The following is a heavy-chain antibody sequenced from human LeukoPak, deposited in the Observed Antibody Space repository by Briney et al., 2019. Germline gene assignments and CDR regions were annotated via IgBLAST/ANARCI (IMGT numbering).Heavy chain of an antibody. CDR1: GYTSINYG. Sequence: ASVKVSCKSSGYTSINYGMSWMRQAPGQGLEWMGRINPNSGGTNYAQKFQGRVTMTRDTSISTAYMELSRLRSDDTAVYYCASENYDSSGYSYWGQGTLVTVSS. D-gene: IGHD3-22*01. CDR3: ASENYDSSGYSY. V-gene: IGHV1-2*06. CDR2: INPNSGGT. J-gene: IGHJ4*02.